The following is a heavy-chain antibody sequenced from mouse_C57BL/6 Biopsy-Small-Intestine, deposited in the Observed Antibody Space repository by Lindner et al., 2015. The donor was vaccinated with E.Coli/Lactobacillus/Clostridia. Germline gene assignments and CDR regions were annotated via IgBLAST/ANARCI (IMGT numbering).Heavy chain of an antibody. V-gene: IGHV14-2*01. Sequence: VQLQESGAELVRPGTSVKMSCKASGYTFTNYWIGWAKQRTEQGLEWIGRIDPEDGETKYAPKFQGKATITADTSSNTAYLQLSSLTSEDTAVYYCARGITTVEAYWGQGTLVTVSA. D-gene: IGHD1-1*01. CDR2: IDPEDGET. CDR1: GYTFTNYW. CDR3: ARGITTVEAY. J-gene: IGHJ3*01.